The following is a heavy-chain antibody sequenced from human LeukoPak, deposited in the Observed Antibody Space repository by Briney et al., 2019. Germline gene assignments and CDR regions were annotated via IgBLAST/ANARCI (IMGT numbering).Heavy chain of an antibody. V-gene: IGHV4-61*08. Sequence: SETLSLTCTVSGGSISSSGYYWGWIRQPPGKGLEWIGTIYYSGSTNYNPSLRSRVTISVDTSKNQFALKLSSVTAADTAVYYCSRAFRMYALHNWFDPWGQGTLVTVSS. D-gene: IGHD2-8*01. CDR1: GGSISSSGYY. J-gene: IGHJ5*02. CDR2: IYYSGST. CDR3: SRAFRMYALHNWFDP.